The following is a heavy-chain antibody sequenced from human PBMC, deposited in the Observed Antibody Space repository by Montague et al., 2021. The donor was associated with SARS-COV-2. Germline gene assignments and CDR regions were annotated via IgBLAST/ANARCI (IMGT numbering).Heavy chain of an antibody. J-gene: IGHJ4*02. CDR2: MSHDGNYE. CDR1: GFTFSTYA. CDR3: AVQPRDSSAWHTFDH. V-gene: IGHV3-33*01. Sequence: SLRLSCAASGFTFSTYAIHWVRQAPGKGLEWVAIMSHDGNYEHYSDSVKGLFTISRDSSKNTLHLQMNSLTAEDTAVYYCAVQPRDSSAWHTFDHWGQGTLVTVSS. D-gene: IGHD6-19*01.